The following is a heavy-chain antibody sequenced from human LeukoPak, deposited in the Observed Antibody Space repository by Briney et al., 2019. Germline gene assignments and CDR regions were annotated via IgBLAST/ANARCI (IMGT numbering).Heavy chain of an antibody. D-gene: IGHD5-12*01. CDR1: GGSISSYY. Sequence: SETRSLTCTVSGGSISSYYWSWIRQPPGKGLEWIGYIYYSGSTTYSPSLKSRVTISVDTSKNQFSLKLSSVTAADTAVYYCARQGYSAYEILDYWGQGTLVTVSS. J-gene: IGHJ4*02. CDR2: IYYSGST. V-gene: IGHV4-59*08. CDR3: ARQGYSAYEILDY.